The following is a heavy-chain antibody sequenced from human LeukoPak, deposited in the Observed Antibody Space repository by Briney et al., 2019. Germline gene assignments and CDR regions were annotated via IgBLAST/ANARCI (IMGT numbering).Heavy chain of an antibody. Sequence: ASVKVSCKASGGTFSSYTISWVRQAPGQGLEWVRRIIPILGIANYAQKFQGRVTITADKSTSTAYMELSSLRSEDTAVYYCARGYCSSTSCYRSDYWGQGTLVTVSS. J-gene: IGHJ4*02. D-gene: IGHD2-2*01. CDR2: IIPILGIA. CDR3: ARGYCSSTSCYRSDY. CDR1: GGTFSSYT. V-gene: IGHV1-69*02.